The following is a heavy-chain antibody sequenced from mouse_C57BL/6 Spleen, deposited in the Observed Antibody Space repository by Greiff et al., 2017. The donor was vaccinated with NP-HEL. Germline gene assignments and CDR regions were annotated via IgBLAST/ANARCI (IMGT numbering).Heavy chain of an antibody. CDR3: ARGSSYPDYFDY. D-gene: IGHD1-1*01. CDR2: ISYDGSN. Sequence: EVKLLESGPGLVKPSQSLSLTCSVTGYSITSGYYWNWIRQFPGNKLEWMGYISYDGSNNYNPSLKNRISITRDTSKNQFFLKLNSVTTEDTATYYCARGSSYPDYFDYWGQGTTLTVSS. CDR1: GYSITSGYY. J-gene: IGHJ2*01. V-gene: IGHV3-6*01.